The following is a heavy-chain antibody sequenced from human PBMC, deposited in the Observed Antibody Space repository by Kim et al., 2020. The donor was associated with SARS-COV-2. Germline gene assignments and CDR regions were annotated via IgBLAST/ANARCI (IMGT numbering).Heavy chain of an antibody. D-gene: IGHD3-3*01. CDR3: ATAVDSLVAAFDV. CDR1: GVSMSTGGYY. V-gene: IGHV4-31*03. Sequence: SETLSLTCTVAGVSMSTGGYYWNWIRQHPEKGLEWIGYIDHTGTTYYNPSLESRVSISADTSKRHFSLKLNSVTAADTAIYYCATAVDSLVAAFDVWDQG. CDR2: IDHTGTT. J-gene: IGHJ3*01.